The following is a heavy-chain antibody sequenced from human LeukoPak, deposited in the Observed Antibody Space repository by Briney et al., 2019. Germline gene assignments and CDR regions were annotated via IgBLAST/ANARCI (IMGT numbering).Heavy chain of an antibody. CDR1: GGSISSYY. CDR2: IYASGNT. CDR3: ARGRGSSWYYFDS. Sequence: SETLSLTCTVSGGSISSYYWSWVRQPAGKGLEWIGRIYASGNTNYNPSPKGRVTMTIDTSKNQFSLNLSSVTAADTAVYYCARGRGSSWYYFDSWGQGTLVTISS. J-gene: IGHJ4*02. D-gene: IGHD6-13*01. V-gene: IGHV4-4*07.